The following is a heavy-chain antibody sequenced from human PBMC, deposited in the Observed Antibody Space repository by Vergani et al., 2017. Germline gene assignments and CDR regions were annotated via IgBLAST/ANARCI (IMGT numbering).Heavy chain of an antibody. CDR2: ISYDGSNK. D-gene: IGHD3-10*01. CDR1: GFTFSSYG. V-gene: IGHV3-30*03. CDR3: ARKMVRGVMMSWYFDR. Sequence: QVQLVESGGGVVQPGRSLRLSCAASGFTFSSYGMHWVRQAPGKGLEWVAVISYDGSNKYYADSVKGRFTISRDNSKNTLYLQMNSLRAEDTAVYYCARKMVRGVMMSWYFDRWGRGSLVTVSA. J-gene: IGHJ2*01.